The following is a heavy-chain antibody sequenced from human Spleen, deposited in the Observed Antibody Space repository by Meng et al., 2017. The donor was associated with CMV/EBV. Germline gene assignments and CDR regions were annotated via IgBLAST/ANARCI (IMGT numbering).Heavy chain of an antibody. V-gene: IGHV3-21*01. CDR1: GFTFSSYS. CDR3: ARATIWLRFLEWLYYYGMDV. J-gene: IGHJ6*02. CDR2: ISSSSSSYI. Sequence: GESLKISCAASGFTFSSYSMNWVRQAPGKGLEWVSSISSSSSSYIYYADSVKGRFTISRDNAKNSLYLQMNSLRAEDTAVYYCARATIWLRFLEWLYYYGMDVWGQGTTVTVSS. D-gene: IGHD3-3*01.